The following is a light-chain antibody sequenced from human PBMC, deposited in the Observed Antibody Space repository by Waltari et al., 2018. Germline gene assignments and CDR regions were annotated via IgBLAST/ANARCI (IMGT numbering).Light chain of an antibody. Sequence: QSVLTQPPSASGTPGQRVTISCSGSSSNIGSNYVYWLQQVPGTAPRTLIDWTDQRPSGVPDRFSGSKSGTSGSLAISGLRSEDEGDYYCAAWDDILSGYVFATGTRVTVL. CDR2: WTD. CDR1: SSNIGSNY. V-gene: IGLV1-47*01. CDR3: AAWDDILSGYV. J-gene: IGLJ1*01.